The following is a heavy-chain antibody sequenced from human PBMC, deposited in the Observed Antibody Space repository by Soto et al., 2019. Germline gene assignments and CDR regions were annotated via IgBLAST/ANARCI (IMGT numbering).Heavy chain of an antibody. D-gene: IGHD4-17*01. CDR2: SRNKANSYTT. J-gene: IGHJ3*02. CDR1: GFTFSDHY. V-gene: IGHV3-72*01. Sequence: GGSLRLSCAASGFTFSDHYMDWVRQAPGKGLEWVGRSRNKANSYTTEYAASVKGRFSISRDESKNSLYLQMNSLKTEDTAVYYCARAPTTVVRGDGSDIWGLGTMVTVSS. CDR3: ARAPTTVVRGDGSDI.